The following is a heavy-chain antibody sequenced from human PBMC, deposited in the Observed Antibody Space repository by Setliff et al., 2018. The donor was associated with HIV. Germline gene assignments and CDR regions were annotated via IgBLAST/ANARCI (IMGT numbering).Heavy chain of an antibody. CDR1: GYSISSGYY. Sequence: SETLSLTCAVSGYSISSGYYWGWIRQPPGKGLEWIGSIYTSGTTNYNPSLRRRVTMSVDTSKNQFSLKLSSVTAADTAVYYCARNFWNGPPDYYYFGLDVWGQGTTVTVSS. J-gene: IGHJ6*02. D-gene: IGHD3-3*01. CDR2: IYTSGTT. CDR3: ARNFWNGPPDYYYFGLDV. V-gene: IGHV4-38-2*01.